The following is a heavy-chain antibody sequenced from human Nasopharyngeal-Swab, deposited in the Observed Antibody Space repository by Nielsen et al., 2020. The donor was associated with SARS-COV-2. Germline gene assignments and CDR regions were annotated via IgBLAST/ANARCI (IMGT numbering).Heavy chain of an antibody. D-gene: IGHD3-3*01. CDR3: ARRDYDFWSGFNGYYYGMDV. Sequence: SCTVSGGSISSSSYYWGWIRQPPGKGLEWIGSIYYSGSTYYNPSLKSRVTISADTSKNQFSLKLSSVTAADTAVYYCARRDYDFWSGFNGYYYGMDVWGQGTTVTVSS. CDR1: GGSISSSSYY. V-gene: IGHV4-39*01. CDR2: IYYSGST. J-gene: IGHJ6*02.